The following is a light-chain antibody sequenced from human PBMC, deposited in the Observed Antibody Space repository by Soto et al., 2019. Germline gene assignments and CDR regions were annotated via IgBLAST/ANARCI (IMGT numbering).Light chain of an antibody. Sequence: DIQLTQSPSFLSASVGDRVTITCRASQGISSYLAWYQQKPGKAPKLLIYAASTLQYGVPSRFSGSGSGTEFTLTISSLQPEEFATYYCQQVNSYPRAFGQGTKVDIK. CDR2: AAS. J-gene: IGKJ1*01. CDR3: QQVNSYPRA. V-gene: IGKV1-9*01. CDR1: QGISSY.